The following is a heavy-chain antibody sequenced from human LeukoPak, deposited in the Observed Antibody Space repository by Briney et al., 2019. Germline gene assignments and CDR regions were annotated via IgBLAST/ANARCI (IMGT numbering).Heavy chain of an antibody. D-gene: IGHD1-26*01. CDR2: IYYSGST. CDR3: ASERRSIVGATVRGGRYYYYGMDV. Sequence: SETLSLTCTVSGDSISSSSYYWGWIRQPPGKGLEWIGSIYYSGSTYYNPSLKSRVTISVDTSKNQFSLKLSSVTAADTAVYYCASERRSIVGATVRGGRYYYYGMDVWGQGTTVTVSS. CDR1: GDSISSSSYY. J-gene: IGHJ6*02. V-gene: IGHV4-39*01.